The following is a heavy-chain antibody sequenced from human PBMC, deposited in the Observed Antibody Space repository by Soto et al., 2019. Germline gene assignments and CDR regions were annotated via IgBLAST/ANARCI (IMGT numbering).Heavy chain of an antibody. CDR3: ARQGGYTARPNDAFDI. Sequence: SDTLSLTFTVSGGSISSGDYYWSWIRQHPGKGLEWIGYIYYSGSAYYNPSLKSRVTISVDTSKNQFSLKLSSVTAADTAVYYCARQGGYTARPNDAFDIWGQGTMVTVSS. CDR1: GGSISSGDYY. V-gene: IGHV4-31*03. D-gene: IGHD1-26*01. J-gene: IGHJ3*02. CDR2: IYYSGSA.